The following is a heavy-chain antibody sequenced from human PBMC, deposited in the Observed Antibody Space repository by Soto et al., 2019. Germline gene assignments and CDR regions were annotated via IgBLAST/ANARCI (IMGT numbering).Heavy chain of an antibody. CDR2: ITPILGIA. D-gene: IGHD1-7*01. CDR3: ARDPELELRGVWFDP. CDR1: GGTFSSYT. V-gene: IGHV1-69*08. J-gene: IGHJ5*02. Sequence: QVQLGQSGAEVKKPGSSVKVSCKASGGTFSSYTISWVRQAPGQGLEWMGRITPILGIANYAQKFQGRVTITADKSTSTAYMELSSLRSEDTAVYYCARDPELELRGVWFDPWGQGTLVTVSS.